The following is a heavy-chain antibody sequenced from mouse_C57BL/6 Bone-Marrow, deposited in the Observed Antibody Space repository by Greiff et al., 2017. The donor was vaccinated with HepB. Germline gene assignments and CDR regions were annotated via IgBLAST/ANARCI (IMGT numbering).Heavy chain of an antibody. V-gene: IGHV1-15*01. CDR2: IDPETGGT. J-gene: IGHJ2*01. Sequence: VQLQQSGAELVRPGASVTLSCKASGYTFTDYEMHWVKQRPVHGLEWIGAIDPETGGTAYNQKFKGKAILTADKSSSTAYMELRSLTSEDSAVYYCTRDRDYGSRYFDYWGQGTTLTVSS. D-gene: IGHD1-1*01. CDR3: TRDRDYGSRYFDY. CDR1: GYTFTDYE.